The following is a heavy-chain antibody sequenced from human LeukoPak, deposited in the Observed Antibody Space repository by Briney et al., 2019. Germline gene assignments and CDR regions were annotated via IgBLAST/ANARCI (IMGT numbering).Heavy chain of an antibody. D-gene: IGHD4-17*01. CDR2: FDPEDGET. CDR1: GYTLTELS. J-gene: IGHJ3*02. CDR3: ATPHGDYGDAFDI. V-gene: IGHV1-24*01. Sequence: ASVKVSCKVSGYTLTELSMHWVRQAPGKGLEWMGGFDPEDGETIYAQKFQGRVTMTEDTSTGTAYMELSSLRSEDTAVYYCATPHGDYGDAFDIWGQGTMVTVSS.